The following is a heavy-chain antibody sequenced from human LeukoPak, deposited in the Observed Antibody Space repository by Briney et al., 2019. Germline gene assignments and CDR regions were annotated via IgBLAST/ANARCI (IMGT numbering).Heavy chain of an antibody. V-gene: IGHV1-18*01. J-gene: IGHJ4*02. CDR2: ISAYNGNT. Sequence: ASVNVSCKASGYTFTSYGISWVRQAPGQGLEWMGWISAYNGNTNYAQKLQGRVTMTTDTSTSTAYMELRSLRSDDTAVYYCARGSGFGELLLTFDYWGQGTLVTVSS. CDR3: ARGSGFGELLLTFDY. D-gene: IGHD3-10*01. CDR1: GYTFTSYG.